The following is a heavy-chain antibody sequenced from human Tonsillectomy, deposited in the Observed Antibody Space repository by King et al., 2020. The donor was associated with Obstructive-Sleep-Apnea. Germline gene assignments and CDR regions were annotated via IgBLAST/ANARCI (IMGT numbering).Heavy chain of an antibody. CDR1: GASIRGSTYY. CDR3: ARPAYCGSDCYSYGAFDF. V-gene: IGHV4-39*07. CDR2: ISYSGST. D-gene: IGHD2-21*02. J-gene: IGHJ3*01. Sequence: QLQESGPGLVKPSETLSLTCAVSGASIRGSTYYWGWIRQPPGKGLEWIGSISYSGSTYYNPSLKSRVTISVDTYKNPFSLKLSSVTAADTAVYYCARPAYCGSDCYSYGAFDFWGQGTMVTVSS.